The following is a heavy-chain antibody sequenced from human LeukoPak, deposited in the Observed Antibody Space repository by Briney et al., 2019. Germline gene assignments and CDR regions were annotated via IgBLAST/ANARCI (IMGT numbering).Heavy chain of an antibody. CDR2: ISSDGSKK. J-gene: IGHJ4*02. D-gene: IGHD6-13*01. V-gene: IGHV3-30-3*01. Sequence: GGSLRLSCAASGFTFSTYTMNWVRQAPGKGLEWVALISSDGSKKYFADSVKGRFTISRDNSKNTLYLQMSSLRPEDTAVYFCARDTVGSSWYPFGYWGQGTLVTVSS. CDR1: GFTFSTYT. CDR3: ARDTVGSSWYPFGY.